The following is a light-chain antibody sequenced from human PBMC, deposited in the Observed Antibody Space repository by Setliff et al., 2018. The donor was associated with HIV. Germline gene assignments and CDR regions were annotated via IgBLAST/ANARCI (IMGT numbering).Light chain of an antibody. CDR3: SSYTSTSTRV. CDR1: TSDVGGYNY. J-gene: IGLJ1*01. Sequence: PGQSITISCTGTTSDVGGYNYVSWYQQHPGKAPKLMIYDVTNRPSGISDRFSGSKSANTASLTISGLQADDEADYYCSSYTSTSTRVFGTGTKVTVL. V-gene: IGLV2-14*03. CDR2: DVT.